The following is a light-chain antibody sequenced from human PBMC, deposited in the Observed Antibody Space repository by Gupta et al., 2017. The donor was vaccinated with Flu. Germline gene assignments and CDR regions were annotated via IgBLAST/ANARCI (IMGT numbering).Light chain of an antibody. J-gene: IGKJ1*01. CDR1: QSISSY. Sequence: PSSLSASVGDRVTITCRASQSISSYLNWYQQKPGKAPMLLIYAASSLQSGVPSRFSGSGSGTDFTLTISSLQPEDFATYYCQQSYSTPRTFGQGTKVEIK. CDR3: QQSYSTPRT. V-gene: IGKV1-39*01. CDR2: AAS.